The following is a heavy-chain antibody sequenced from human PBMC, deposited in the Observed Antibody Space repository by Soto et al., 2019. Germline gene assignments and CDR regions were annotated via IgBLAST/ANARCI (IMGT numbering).Heavy chain of an antibody. D-gene: IGHD6-19*01. Sequence: ASVKVSCKASGYTFTSYGISWVRQAPGQGLEWMGWISAYNGNTNYAQKLQGRVTITADESTSTAYMELSSLRSEDTAVYYCARGLGYSSGFDPWGQGTLVTVSS. CDR2: ISAYNGNT. CDR3: ARGLGYSSGFDP. V-gene: IGHV1-18*01. CDR1: GYTFTSYG. J-gene: IGHJ5*02.